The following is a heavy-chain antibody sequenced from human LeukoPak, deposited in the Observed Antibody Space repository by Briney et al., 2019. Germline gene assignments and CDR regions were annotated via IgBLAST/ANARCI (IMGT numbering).Heavy chain of an antibody. J-gene: IGHJ6*03. CDR1: GFTFSNYW. CDR2: INQDGSEQ. Sequence: GGSLRLSCAASGFTFSNYWMSWVRQAPGKGLEWVASINQDGSEQYYVDSVKGRFTISRDNAKNSLFLQMNSLRAEDTAVYYCARVLRYCRGGNCYSGGLGYMDVWGKGTTVTISS. CDR3: ARVLRYCRGGNCYSGGLGYMDV. D-gene: IGHD2-15*01. V-gene: IGHV3-7*03.